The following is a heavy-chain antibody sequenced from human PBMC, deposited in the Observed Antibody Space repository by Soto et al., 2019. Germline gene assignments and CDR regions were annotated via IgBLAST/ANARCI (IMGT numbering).Heavy chain of an antibody. CDR2: ISGSGGST. D-gene: IGHD5-18*01. CDR1: GFTVSSNY. J-gene: IGHJ4*02. Sequence: GGSLRLSCAASGFTVSSNYMSWVRQAPGKGLEWVSGISGSGGSTYYADSVKGRFTISRDNSNNTLYLQMNSLRAEDTAVYYCAKEGYSYGLGDYWGQGTLVTVSS. CDR3: AKEGYSYGLGDY. V-gene: IGHV3-23*01.